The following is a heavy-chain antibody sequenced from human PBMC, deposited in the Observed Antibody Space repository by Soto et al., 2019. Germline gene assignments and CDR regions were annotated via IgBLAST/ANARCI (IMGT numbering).Heavy chain of an antibody. CDR2: ISYDGSNK. CDR1: GLTFSSYA. CDR3: ARDKGDLRFLELWYYFDF. D-gene: IGHD3-3*01. Sequence: PGGSLRLSCAASGLTFSSYAMHWVRQAPGKGLEWVAVISYDGSNKYYADSVKGRFTISRDNSKNTLYLQLNSLRAEDTAVYYFARDKGDLRFLELWYYFDFWGQGTLVTVSS. J-gene: IGHJ4*02. V-gene: IGHV3-30-3*01.